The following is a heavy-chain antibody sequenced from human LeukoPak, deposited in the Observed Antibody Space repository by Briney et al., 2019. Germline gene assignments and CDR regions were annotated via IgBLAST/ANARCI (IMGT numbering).Heavy chain of an antibody. CDR2: MNPESGRT. Sequence: ASMKVSCKASGDTFRTYDINWVRQAPGQGLEWMGWMNPESGRTGHAQKFQGRITMTRDTSISTAYMELSRLRSDDTAVYYCARDLNARQYHVWGKGTTVTVSS. D-gene: IGHD4-11*01. V-gene: IGHV1-8*01. J-gene: IGHJ6*04. CDR3: ARDLNARQYHV. CDR1: GDTFRTYD.